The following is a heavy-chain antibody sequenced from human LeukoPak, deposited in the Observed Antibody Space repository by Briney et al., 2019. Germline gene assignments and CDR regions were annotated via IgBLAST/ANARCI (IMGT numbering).Heavy chain of an antibody. V-gene: IGHV1-8*01. Sequence: ASVKVSCKASGYTFTSYDINWVRQATGQGLEWMGWMNPNSGNTGYAQKFQGRVTMTRNTSISTAYMELSSLRSEDTAVYYCARVGLRSPLLRYFDWPFDPWGQGTLVTVSS. D-gene: IGHD3-9*01. J-gene: IGHJ5*02. CDR3: ARVGLRSPLLRYFDWPFDP. CDR1: GYTFTSYD. CDR2: MNPNSGNT.